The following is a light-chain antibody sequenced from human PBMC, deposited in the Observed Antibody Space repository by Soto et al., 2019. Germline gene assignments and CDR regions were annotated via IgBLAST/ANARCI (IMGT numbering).Light chain of an antibody. J-gene: IGKJ1*01. CDR3: QQYDKYST. Sequence: IQMTQSPSTLSASVGDTVTITCRASQTISVSLAWYQQKPGKAPNLLIYDASTLQGGVPSRSSGSGSGTEFTLTVTSLQPEDFATYFCQQYDKYSTFGHGTKVDIK. V-gene: IGKV1-5*01. CDR2: DAS. CDR1: QTISVS.